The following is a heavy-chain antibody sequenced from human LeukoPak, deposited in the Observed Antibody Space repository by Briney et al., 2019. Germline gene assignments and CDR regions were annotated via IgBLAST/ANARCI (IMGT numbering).Heavy chain of an antibody. CDR3: ARDHRGYLDP. V-gene: IGHV4-59*11. J-gene: IGHJ5*02. D-gene: IGHD5-18*01. Sequence: SETLSLTCTVSGGSISSHYWSWIRQPPGKGLEWIGYIYYSGSTNYNPSLKSRVTISVDTSKNQFSLKLSSVTAADTAVYYCARDHRGYLDPWGQGTLVTVSS. CDR1: GGSISSHY. CDR2: IYYSGST.